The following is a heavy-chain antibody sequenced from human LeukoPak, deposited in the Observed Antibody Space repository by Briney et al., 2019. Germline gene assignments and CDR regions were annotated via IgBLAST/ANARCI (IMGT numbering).Heavy chain of an antibody. V-gene: IGHV3-23*01. CDR3: AKGLGFCSAGDCSQLGAFDF. CDR1: GFEFLDYT. J-gene: IGHJ3*01. D-gene: IGHD2-21*01. Sequence: GGSLRLSCEVSGFEFLDYTMSWVRQAPGNGLEWVSSLNGDGTVTHYADSVKGRFIISRDNSKNMLYLQIDNLRVEDTALYFCAKGLGFCSAGDCSQLGAFDFWGQGTMVSVSS. CDR2: LNGDGTVT.